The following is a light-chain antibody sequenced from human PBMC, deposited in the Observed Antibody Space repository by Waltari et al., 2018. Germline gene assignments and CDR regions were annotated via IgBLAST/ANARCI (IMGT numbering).Light chain of an antibody. J-gene: IGKJ1*01. Sequence: EIVLTQSPGTLSLFLGERDTVSCRPSQSVSRALAWYQQKPGQAPRLLIHGASTRATGIPDRFSGSGSGTDFSLTISRLEPDDFAIYYCQHYLRLPVTFGQGTTVEI. CDR3: QHYLRLPVT. CDR2: GAS. CDR1: QSVSRA. V-gene: IGKV3-20*01.